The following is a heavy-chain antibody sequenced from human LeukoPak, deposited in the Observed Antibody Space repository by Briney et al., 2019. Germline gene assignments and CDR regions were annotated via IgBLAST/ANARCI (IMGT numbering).Heavy chain of an antibody. Sequence: PGGSLRLSCEASGFIFSNYWFHWVRQAPGKGLVWVPRINIDQSSRTYADSVKGRFTISRDYAKNTVYLQMNSLRAEDTGIYYCAREIEWGPSRTLAFDYWGPGSLVTVSS. D-gene: IGHD1-26*01. CDR3: AREIEWGPSRTLAFDY. CDR1: GFIFSNYW. V-gene: IGHV3-74*03. CDR2: INIDQSSR. J-gene: IGHJ4*02.